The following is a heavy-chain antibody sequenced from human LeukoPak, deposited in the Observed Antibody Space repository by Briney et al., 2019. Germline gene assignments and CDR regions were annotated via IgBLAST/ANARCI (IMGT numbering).Heavy chain of an antibody. V-gene: IGHV4-61*02. CDR1: GDSITSGNYY. CDR3: ARDKLNSGWYGEGNYYYMDV. J-gene: IGHJ6*03. Sequence: SQTLSLTCTVSGDSITSGNYYWSWIRQPAGKGLEWIGRIHSSGRTNYSPSLKSRVTISVDTTKNQFSLDVTSVAAADTAVFYCARDKLNSGWYGEGNYYYMDVWGKGTTVTVSS. CDR2: IHSSGRT. D-gene: IGHD6-19*01.